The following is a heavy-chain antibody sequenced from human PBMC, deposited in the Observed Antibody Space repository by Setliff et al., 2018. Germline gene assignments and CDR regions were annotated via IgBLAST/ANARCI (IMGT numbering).Heavy chain of an antibody. V-gene: IGHV4-34*01. CDR1: GGSFSTYY. D-gene: IGHD3-9*01. J-gene: IGHJ4*02. CDR2: ISHSGST. CDR3: AKERYFDWFFED. Sequence: SETLSLTCAVYGGSFSTYYWSWIRQPPGKGLEWIGEISHSGSTNYNPSLKSRVTMSVDTSKNQFSLNLSSVTAADTAFYYCAKERYFDWFFEDWGQGTLVTVSS.